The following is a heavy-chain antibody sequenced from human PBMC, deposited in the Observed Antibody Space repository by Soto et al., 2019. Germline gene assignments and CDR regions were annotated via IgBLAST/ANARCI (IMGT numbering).Heavy chain of an antibody. CDR3: ARHFTTMVRGVIVSGDYYYGMDV. CDR2: IYPGDSDT. D-gene: IGHD3-10*01. V-gene: IGHV5-51*01. J-gene: IGHJ6*02. Sequence: PGESLKISCKGSGYSFTSYWIGWVRQMPGKGLEWMGIIYPGDSDTRYSPSFQGQVTISADKPISTAYLQWSSLKASDTAMYYCARHFTTMVRGVIVSGDYYYGMDVWGQGTTVTVSS. CDR1: GYSFTSYW.